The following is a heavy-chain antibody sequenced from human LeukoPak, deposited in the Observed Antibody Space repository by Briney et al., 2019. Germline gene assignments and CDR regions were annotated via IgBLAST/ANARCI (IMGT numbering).Heavy chain of an antibody. Sequence: SETLSLTCAVYGGSFSGYYWSWIRQPPGKGLEWSGEINHSGSTNYNPSLTSRVTLSVDTSKNQFSLKLSSVTAADTAVYYCERRDLGRRSYFDYWGQGPLVTVSS. V-gene: IGHV4-34*01. CDR3: ERRDLGRRSYFDY. CDR1: GGSFSGYY. J-gene: IGHJ4*02. CDR2: INHSGST. D-gene: IGHD1-26*01.